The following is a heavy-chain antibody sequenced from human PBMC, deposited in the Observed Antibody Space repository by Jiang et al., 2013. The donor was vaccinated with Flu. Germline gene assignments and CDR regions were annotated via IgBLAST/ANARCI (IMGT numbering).Heavy chain of an antibody. CDR3: AQGMNWNPRSKGTFDI. CDR1: GFSLNTNGMG. Sequence: KPTQTLTLTCTLSGFSLNTNGMGVDWIRQPPGKALEWLALIYWDDDKRYSPFLKSRLTITKDTSKNQVVLTMTNMDPVDTATYYCAQGMNWNPRSKGTFDIWGQGTMVTVSS. V-gene: IGHV2-5*02. J-gene: IGHJ3*02. CDR2: IYWDDDK. D-gene: IGHD1-1*01.